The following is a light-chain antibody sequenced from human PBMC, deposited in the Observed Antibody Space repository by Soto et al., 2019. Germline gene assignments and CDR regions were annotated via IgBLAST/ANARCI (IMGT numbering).Light chain of an antibody. V-gene: IGLV2-11*01. CDR2: DVT. J-gene: IGLJ1*01. CDR3: CSYEGTYTSFV. CDR1: SSDVGGYNY. Sequence: QSALTQPRSVSGSPGQSVTISCTGSSSDVGGYNYVFWYQQQPGKAPKLLIYDVTIRTSGVSARFSGSKSGNTAPLTISGLQAEDDADYFCCSYEGTYTSFVFGTGTKGTVL.